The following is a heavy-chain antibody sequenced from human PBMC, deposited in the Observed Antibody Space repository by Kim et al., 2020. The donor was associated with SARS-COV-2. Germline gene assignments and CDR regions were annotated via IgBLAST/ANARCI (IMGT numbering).Heavy chain of an antibody. CDR3: ARGYSRQNQNPDY. V-gene: IGHV3-30*04. Sequence: GGSLRLSCAASGFTFSSYAMHWVRQAPGKGLEWVAVISYDGSNKYYADSVKGRFTISRDNSKNTLYLQMNSLRAEDTAVYYCARGYSRQNQNPDYWGQGTLVTVSS. D-gene: IGHD6-13*01. J-gene: IGHJ4*02. CDR2: ISYDGSNK. CDR1: GFTFSSYA.